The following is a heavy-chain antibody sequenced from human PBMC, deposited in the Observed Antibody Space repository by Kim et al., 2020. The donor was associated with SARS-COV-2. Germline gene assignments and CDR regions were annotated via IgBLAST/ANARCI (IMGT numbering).Heavy chain of an antibody. D-gene: IGHD3-16*01. CDR3: ARGQASLRGDEGYFDY. CDR1: GGSISSYY. V-gene: IGHV4-59*01. Sequence: SETLSLTCTVSGGSISSYYWSWIRQPPGKGLEWIGYIYYSGSTNYNPSLKSRVTISVDTSKNQFSLKLSSVTAADTAVYYCARGQASLRGDEGYFDYWGQGTLVTVSS. J-gene: IGHJ4*02. CDR2: IYYSGST.